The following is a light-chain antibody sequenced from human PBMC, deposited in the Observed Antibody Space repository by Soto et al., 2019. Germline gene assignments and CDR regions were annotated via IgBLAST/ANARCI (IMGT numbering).Light chain of an antibody. V-gene: IGKV3-15*01. J-gene: IGKJ2*01. CDR1: QSVSSN. Sequence: EIVMTQSPATLSVSPGERATLSCRASQSVSSNLAWYQQKPGQAPRLLIYGASTRATGIPARFSGSGSGTEFTLTISSLQSEDFADYYCQQYNNWPRVFGQGTKLEIK. CDR3: QQYNNWPRV. CDR2: GAS.